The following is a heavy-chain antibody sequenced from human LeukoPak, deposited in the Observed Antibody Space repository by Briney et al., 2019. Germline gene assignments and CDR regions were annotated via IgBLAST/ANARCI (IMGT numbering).Heavy chain of an antibody. J-gene: IGHJ6*02. D-gene: IGHD3-16*01. CDR3: AKDRAWGSYSYYGMDV. Sequence: PGGSLRLSCAASGFTFSSYGMHWVRRAPGKGLEWVAVISYDGSNKYQADSVKGRFTISRDNSKNMLYLQMNSLRAEDTAVYYCAKDRAWGSYSYYGMDVWGQGTTVTVSS. CDR2: ISYDGSNK. CDR1: GFTFSSYG. V-gene: IGHV3-30*18.